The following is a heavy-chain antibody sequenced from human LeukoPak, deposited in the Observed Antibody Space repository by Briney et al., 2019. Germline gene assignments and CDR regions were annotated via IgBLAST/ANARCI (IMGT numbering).Heavy chain of an antibody. CDR2: ISWNSGSI. D-gene: IGHD2-2*01. V-gene: IGHV3-9*03. Sequence: GGSLRLSCAASGFTFDDYAMHWVRQAPGKGLEWVSGISWNSGSIGYADSVKGRFTISRDNAKNSLYLQMNSLRAEDMALYYCAKDMFSRGDIVVVPAATALDIWGQGTMVTVSS. CDR3: AKDMFSRGDIVVVPAATALDI. CDR1: GFTFDDYA. J-gene: IGHJ3*02.